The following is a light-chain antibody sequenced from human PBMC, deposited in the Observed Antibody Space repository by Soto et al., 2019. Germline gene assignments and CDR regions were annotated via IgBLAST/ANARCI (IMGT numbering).Light chain of an antibody. CDR1: QSVSSSY. CDR2: AAS. CDR3: QQYGSSLYT. Sequence: EIVLTQSPGTLSLSPGERATLSCRVSQSVSSSYLAWYQQKPGQAPRLLIYAASSRATGIPDRFSGSGSGTDFTLTISRLEPEDFAVYYCQQYGSSLYTFGPGTKLEI. V-gene: IGKV3-20*01. J-gene: IGKJ2*01.